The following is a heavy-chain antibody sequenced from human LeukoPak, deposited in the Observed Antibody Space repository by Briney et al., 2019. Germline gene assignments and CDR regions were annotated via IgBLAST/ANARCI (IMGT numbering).Heavy chain of an antibody. CDR2: IYTSGST. CDR3: ARGPYYYDSSGYPYYYYMDV. J-gene: IGHJ6*03. Sequence: SETLSLTCTVSGGSISSGSYYWSWIRQPAGKGLEWIGRIYTSGSTNYNPSLKSRVTMSVDTSKNQFSLKLSSVTAADTAVYYCARGPYYYDSSGYPYYYYMDVWGKGTTVTISS. V-gene: IGHV4-61*02. CDR1: GGSISSGSYY. D-gene: IGHD3-22*01.